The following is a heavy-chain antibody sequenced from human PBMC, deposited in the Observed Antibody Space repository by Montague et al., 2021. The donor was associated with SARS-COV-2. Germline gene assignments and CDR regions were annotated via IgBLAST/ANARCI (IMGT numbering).Heavy chain of an antibody. Sequence: SLRLSCAASGFTFNNYAMHWVHQAPGKGLEWVAIISYDGSNKYYADSVKGRFAISRDNSKNTLYLQMNSLRAEDTAVYYCVRASLIRARIAVAGTTVYWGQGTLVTISS. J-gene: IGHJ4*02. CDR3: VRASLIRARIAVAGTTVY. CDR2: ISYDGSNK. V-gene: IGHV3-30*09. D-gene: IGHD6-19*01. CDR1: GFTFNNYA.